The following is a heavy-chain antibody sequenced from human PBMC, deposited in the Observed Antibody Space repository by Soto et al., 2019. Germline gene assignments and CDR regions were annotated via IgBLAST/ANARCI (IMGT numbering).Heavy chain of an antibody. CDR2: IYYSGST. CDR3: ARDLTYYYDSSGYDDAFDI. V-gene: IGHV4-59*01. D-gene: IGHD3-22*01. J-gene: IGHJ3*02. Sequence: SETLSLTCTVSGGSISSYHWSWIRQPPGKGLEWIGYIYYSGSTNYNPSLKSRVTISVDTSKNQFSLKLSSVTAADTAVYYCARDLTYYYDSSGYDDAFDIWGQGTMVTVSS. CDR1: GGSISSYH.